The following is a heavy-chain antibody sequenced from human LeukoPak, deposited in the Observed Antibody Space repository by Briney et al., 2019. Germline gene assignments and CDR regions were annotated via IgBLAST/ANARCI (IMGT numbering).Heavy chain of an antibody. Sequence: SETLSLTCTVSGGSISSYYWSWIRQPAGKGLEWIGRIYSTGSTNYSPSLKSRVTMSVDTSKNQFSLRLRSVTAADTAVYYCARQIASAGTAGFDLWGQGALVTVSS. CDR2: IYSTGST. D-gene: IGHD6-13*01. CDR3: ARQIASAGTAGFDL. J-gene: IGHJ4*02. CDR1: GGSISSYY. V-gene: IGHV4-4*07.